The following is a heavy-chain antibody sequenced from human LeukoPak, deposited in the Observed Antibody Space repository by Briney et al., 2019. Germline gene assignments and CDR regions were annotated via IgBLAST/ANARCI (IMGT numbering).Heavy chain of an antibody. CDR2: INHSGST. D-gene: IGHD6-19*01. CDR3: ARSAVAGKGETVNWFDP. CDR1: GGSSSGYY. V-gene: IGHV4-34*01. Sequence: PSETLSLTCAVYGGSSSGYYWSWIRQPPGKGLEWIGEINHSGSTNYNPSLKSRVTISVDTSKNQFSLKLSSVTAADTAVYYCARSAVAGKGETVNWFDPWGQGTLVTVSS. J-gene: IGHJ5*02.